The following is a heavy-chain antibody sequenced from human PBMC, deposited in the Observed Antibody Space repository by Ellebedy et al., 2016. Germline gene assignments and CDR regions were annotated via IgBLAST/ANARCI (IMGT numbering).Heavy chain of an antibody. CDR2: SHYSGTT. CDR1: GGSISNHY. Sequence: SETLSLTCTVSGGSISNHYWNWIRQPPGKGLEWIGYSHYSGTTNYNPSLRSRVTVTVDTSKNQFSLQLTSVSTADTAVYYCARWCRSDDCKNSFQIWGQGTMVTVSS. J-gene: IGHJ3*02. CDR3: ARWCRSDDCKNSFQI. V-gene: IGHV4-59*11. D-gene: IGHD2-21*02.